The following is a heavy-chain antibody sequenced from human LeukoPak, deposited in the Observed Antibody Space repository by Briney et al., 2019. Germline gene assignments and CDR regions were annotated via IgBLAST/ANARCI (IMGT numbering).Heavy chain of an antibody. CDR3: ARNYGDLDY. V-gene: IGHV1-2*06. CDR1: GYIFTAYY. Sequence: ASVKISCKASGYIFTAYYIHWVRQAPGQGLEWVGRIHPSSGGTEYAQNFQGRVTVTRDTSITTAYMELNRLTSDDTAVYYCARNYGDLDYWGQGTLVTVSS. J-gene: IGHJ4*02. D-gene: IGHD4-17*01. CDR2: IHPSSGGT.